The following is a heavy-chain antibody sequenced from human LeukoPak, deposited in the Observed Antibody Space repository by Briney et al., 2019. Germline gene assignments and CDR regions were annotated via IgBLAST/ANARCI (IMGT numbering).Heavy chain of an antibody. J-gene: IGHJ4*02. Sequence: GGSLRLSCAASGFTVSSNYMSWVRQAPGKGLEWYSVIYSGGSTYYADSVKGRFIISRENSKNTLYLQMSSLRPEDTAVYHCVQDWVATIVVPRHFDYWGQGTLVTVSS. D-gene: IGHD5-24*01. CDR3: VQDWVATIVVPRHFDY. CDR2: IYSGGST. V-gene: IGHV3-66*01. CDR1: GFTVSSNY.